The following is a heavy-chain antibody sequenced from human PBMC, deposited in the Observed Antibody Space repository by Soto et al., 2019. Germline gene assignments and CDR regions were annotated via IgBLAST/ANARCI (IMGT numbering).Heavy chain of an antibody. CDR1: GSGFISSG. V-gene: IGHV1-58*02. CDR3: SAYRPDIGVGWWV. J-gene: IGHJ6*02. Sequence: SVKVSCKASGSGFISSGIQWVRQAHGQRLEWIGWIVVASGQTNYAQNFRGRVAITRDTSTATAYIELTGLTSEDTAVYFCSAYRPDIGVGWWVWGQGTTVTVSS. CDR2: IVVASGQT. D-gene: IGHD2-15*01.